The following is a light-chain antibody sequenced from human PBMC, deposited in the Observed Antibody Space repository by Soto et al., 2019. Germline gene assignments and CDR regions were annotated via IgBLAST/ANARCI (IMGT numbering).Light chain of an antibody. J-gene: IGKJ4*01. V-gene: IGKV1-39*01. CDR3: QQANSFPLT. CDR1: QSISNF. CDR2: TTS. Sequence: DIQMTQSPSSLSASVGDRVTITCRASQSISNFLNWYQQKPGKAPKLLIHTTSSLQSGVPSRFSASGTGTDFTLTISSLQPEDFATYYCQQANSFPLTFGGGTKVEIK.